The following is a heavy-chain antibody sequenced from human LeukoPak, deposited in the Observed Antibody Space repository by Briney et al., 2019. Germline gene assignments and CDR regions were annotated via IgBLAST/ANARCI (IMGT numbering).Heavy chain of an antibody. CDR2: INPSGGST. CDR3: ARVRDSSGYYEVPWDY. CDR1: GYTFTSYY. D-gene: IGHD3-22*01. V-gene: IGHV1-46*01. J-gene: IGHJ4*02. Sequence: GASVKVSCKASGYTFTSYYMHWVRQAPGQGLEWMGIINPSGGSTSYAQKFQGRVTMTRDTSTSTVYMELSSLRSEDTAVYYCARVRDSSGYYEVPWDYWGQGTLVTVSS.